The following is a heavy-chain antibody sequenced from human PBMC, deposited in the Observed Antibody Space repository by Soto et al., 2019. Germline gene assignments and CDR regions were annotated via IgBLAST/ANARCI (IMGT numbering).Heavy chain of an antibody. CDR2: INAGNGNT. CDR3: ARVRVTYYDILTGPFDY. CDR1: GYTFTSYA. J-gene: IGHJ4*02. Sequence: QVQLVQSGAEVKKPGASVKVSCKASGYTFTSYAMHWVRQAPGQRLEWMGWINAGNGNTKYSQKFQGRVTITRDTSESTAYMELSSLRSEDTAVYYCARVRVTYYDILTGPFDYWGQGTLVTVSS. D-gene: IGHD3-9*01. V-gene: IGHV1-3*01.